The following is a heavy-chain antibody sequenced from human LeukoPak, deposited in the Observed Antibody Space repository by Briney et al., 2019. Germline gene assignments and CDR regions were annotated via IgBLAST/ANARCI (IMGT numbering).Heavy chain of an antibody. J-gene: IGHJ4*02. V-gene: IGHV1-2*02. CDR3: ARASRFYGDYPAFDY. Sequence: ASVNVSCKASGYTFTGYYIHWVRQAPGQGLEWMGWINPNSGGTNSAQKFQGRVTMTGDTSISTAYMELSGLRSYHTTLYYCARASRFYGDYPAFDYWGQGTLVTVSS. CDR2: INPNSGGT. D-gene: IGHD4-17*01. CDR1: GYTFTGYY.